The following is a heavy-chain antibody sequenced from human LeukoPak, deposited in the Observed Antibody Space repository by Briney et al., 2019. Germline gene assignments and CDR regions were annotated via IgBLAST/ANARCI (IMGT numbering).Heavy chain of an antibody. CDR3: ARGTSSWYFDY. CDR1: GGSISSGAYY. V-gene: IGHV4-31*03. CDR2: IYYSGST. D-gene: IGHD6-13*01. J-gene: IGHJ4*02. Sequence: PSETPSLTCTVSGGSISSGAYYWSWIRQHPGKGLEWIGYIYYSGSTSYNPSLKSRVTISVDTSKNQFSLKLSSVTAADTAVYYCARGTSSWYFDYWGQGTLVTVSS.